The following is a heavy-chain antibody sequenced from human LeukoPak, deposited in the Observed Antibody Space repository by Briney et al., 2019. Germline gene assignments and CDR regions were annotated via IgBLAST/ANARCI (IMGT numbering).Heavy chain of an antibody. J-gene: IGHJ4*02. Sequence: SETLSLTCTVSGYSISSGYYWGWIRQPPGKGLEWIGSIYHSGSAYLNPSLKSRVTILVDTSKKRYSLKLSSVTAADTAVYYCARENGSPSLFDYWGQGTLVTVSS. V-gene: IGHV4-38-2*02. CDR2: IYHSGSA. CDR3: ARENGSPSLFDY. D-gene: IGHD1-26*01. CDR1: GYSISSGYY.